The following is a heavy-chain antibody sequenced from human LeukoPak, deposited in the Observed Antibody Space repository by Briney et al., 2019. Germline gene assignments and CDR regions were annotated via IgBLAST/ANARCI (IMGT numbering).Heavy chain of an antibody. CDR1: GYSFTSYW. CDR3: ARLPITMSPVYYFDY. D-gene: IGHD3-22*01. J-gene: IGHJ4*02. V-gene: IGHV5-51*01. CDR2: IYPGDSDT. Sequence: GESLKISCKGSGYSFTSYWIGWVRQMPGKGLEWMGIIYPGDSDTRYSPSFQGQVTISADKSISTAYLQWSSLKASDTDMYYCARLPITMSPVYYFDYWGQGTLVTVSS.